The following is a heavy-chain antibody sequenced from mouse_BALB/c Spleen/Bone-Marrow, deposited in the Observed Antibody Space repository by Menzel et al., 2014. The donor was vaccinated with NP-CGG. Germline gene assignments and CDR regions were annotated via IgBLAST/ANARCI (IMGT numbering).Heavy chain of an antibody. J-gene: IGHJ3*01. CDR3: ARQTGRYDDWFAY. D-gene: IGHD2-14*01. CDR1: GFTFSSYA. V-gene: IGHV5-9-3*01. Sequence: EVQGVESGGGLVKPGGSLKLSCAASGFTFSSYAMSWVRQTPEKRLEWVATISSGGSYTYYPDSVKGRFTISRDNAKNTLYLQMRSLRSEDTAMYYCARQTGRYDDWFAYWGQGTLVTVSA. CDR2: ISSGGSYT.